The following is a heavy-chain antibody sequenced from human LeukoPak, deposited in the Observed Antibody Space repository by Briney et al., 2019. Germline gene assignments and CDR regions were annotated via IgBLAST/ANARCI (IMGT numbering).Heavy chain of an antibody. V-gene: IGHV3-48*03. CDR1: GFTFCRYD. D-gene: IGHD3-10*02. Sequence: GGSLSLSCAPSGFTFCRYDMNWVREAPGGGGGWVSYICSSGSTIYYADSVKGRFTISRDNAKNSLYLQMNSLRAEDTAVYYCAELGITMIGGVWGKGTTVTISS. CDR2: ICSSGSTI. J-gene: IGHJ6*04. CDR3: AELGITMIGGV.